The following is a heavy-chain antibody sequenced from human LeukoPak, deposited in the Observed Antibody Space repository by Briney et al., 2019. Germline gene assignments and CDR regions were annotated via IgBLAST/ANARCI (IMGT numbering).Heavy chain of an antibody. Sequence: GGSLRLSCVASGFTFSRYWMHWVRQAPGKGLLWVSRINFDGSSTSYADSVKGRFTISRDNAKNTLYLQMNSLRVEDTAVYYCARFSSGWSPSGFDCWGQGTLVTVSS. CDR2: INFDGSST. D-gene: IGHD6-19*01. CDR3: ARFSSGWSPSGFDC. V-gene: IGHV3-74*01. CDR1: GFTFSRYW. J-gene: IGHJ4*02.